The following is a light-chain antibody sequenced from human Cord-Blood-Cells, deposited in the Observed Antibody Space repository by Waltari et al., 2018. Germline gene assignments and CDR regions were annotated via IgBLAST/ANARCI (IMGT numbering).Light chain of an antibody. V-gene: IGLV2-23*01. J-gene: IGLJ3*02. Sequence: QSALTQPASVSGSPGQSITNPCTGTSSDVGTSNLVSWYQQHPGKAPKLMIYEGSKRPSGVSNRFSGSKSGNTASLTISGLQAEDEADYYCCSYAGSSTWVFGGGTKLTVL. CDR1: SSDVGTSNL. CDR3: CSYAGSSTWV. CDR2: EGS.